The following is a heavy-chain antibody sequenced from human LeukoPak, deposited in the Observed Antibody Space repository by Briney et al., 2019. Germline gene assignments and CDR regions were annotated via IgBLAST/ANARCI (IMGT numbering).Heavy chain of an antibody. D-gene: IGHD3/OR15-3a*01. CDR2: ISASGGST. J-gene: IGHJ5*02. CDR3: ARDLDSLNWFDP. Sequence: GGSLRLSCAASGFTFSSYAMSWVRQAPGKGLEWVSAISASGGSTYYADSVKGRFTISRDNSKNTLFLQMNSLRAEDTAVYYCARDLDSLNWFDPWGQGTLVTVSS. CDR1: GFTFSSYA. V-gene: IGHV3-23*01.